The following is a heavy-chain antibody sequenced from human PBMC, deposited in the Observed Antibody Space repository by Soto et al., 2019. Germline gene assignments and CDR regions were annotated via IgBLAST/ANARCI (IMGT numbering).Heavy chain of an antibody. D-gene: IGHD1-1*01. Sequence: QVQLVQSGAEVKKPGASVKVYCKVSGHTLTELSMHWVRLAPGKGLEWMGGFDPEDGETISAQKFQGRVTMTEDTSTDSTYLELSSLRSEDTAVYYCAAGGTRWLHSPFDYWGQGTLVTISS. CDR2: FDPEDGET. V-gene: IGHV1-24*01. CDR3: AAGGTRWLHSPFDY. CDR1: GHTLTELS. J-gene: IGHJ4*02.